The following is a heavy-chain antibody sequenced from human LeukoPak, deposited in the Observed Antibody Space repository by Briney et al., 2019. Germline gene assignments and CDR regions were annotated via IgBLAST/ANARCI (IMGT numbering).Heavy chain of an antibody. CDR2: ILHSGST. V-gene: IGHV4-34*01. D-gene: IGHD1-26*01. J-gene: IGHJ4*02. Sequence: SETLSLTCAVSGTSFRSYYWNWIRQPPGKGLEWIGEILHSGSTNYNPSLKSRVTMSVDTSKNQFSLKLSSVTAADTAVYYCARGGSSKDPYYFDYWGQGTLVTVSS. CDR1: GTSFRSYY. CDR3: ARGGSSKDPYYFDY.